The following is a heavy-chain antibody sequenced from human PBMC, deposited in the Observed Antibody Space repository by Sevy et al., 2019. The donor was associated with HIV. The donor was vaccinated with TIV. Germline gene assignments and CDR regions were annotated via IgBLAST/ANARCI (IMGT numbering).Heavy chain of an antibody. CDR2: IRYDGSNK. D-gene: IGHD3-3*01. J-gene: IGHJ5*02. V-gene: IGHV3-30*02. CDR3: AKGGIWSPPTWFDP. CDR1: RFSFNGYG. Sequence: GGSLRLSCAASRFSFNGYGMHWVRQAPGKGLEWVAFIRYDGSNKYYADSVKGRFTISRDNSKNTLYLQMNSLRAEDTAVYYCAKGGIWSPPTWFDPWGQGTLVTVSS.